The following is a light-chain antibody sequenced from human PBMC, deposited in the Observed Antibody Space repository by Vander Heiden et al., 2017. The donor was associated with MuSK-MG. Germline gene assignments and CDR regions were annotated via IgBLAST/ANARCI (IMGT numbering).Light chain of an antibody. Sequence: SSSPSPSVGDKMTIASRASQAINTYLQWYQQTPVSAPKLRIFAASVVESGVPSRFSGSGSETHFTLTMSSVQPDDFATYYCQQSHSTRYSFGQGTKLEIK. CDR3: QQSHSTRYS. CDR2: AAS. CDR1: QAINTY. J-gene: IGKJ2*03. V-gene: IGKV1-39*01.